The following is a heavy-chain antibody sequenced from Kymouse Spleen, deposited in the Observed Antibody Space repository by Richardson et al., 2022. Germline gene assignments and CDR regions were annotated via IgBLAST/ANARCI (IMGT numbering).Heavy chain of an antibody. V-gene: IGHV4-34*01. D-gene: IGHD6-19*01. CDR2: INHSGST. Sequence: QVQLQQWGAGLLKPSETLSLTCAVYGGSFSGYYWSWIRQPPGKGLEWIGEINHSGSTNYNPSLKSRVTISVDTSKNQFSLKLSSVTAADTAVYYCAGYSSGWYGFDYWGQGTLVTVSS. CDR1: GGSFSGYY. CDR3: AGYSSGWYGFDY. J-gene: IGHJ4*02.